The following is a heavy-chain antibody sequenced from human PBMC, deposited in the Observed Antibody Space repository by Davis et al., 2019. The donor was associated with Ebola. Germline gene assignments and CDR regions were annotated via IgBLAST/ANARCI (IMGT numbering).Heavy chain of an antibody. V-gene: IGHV3-33*06. CDR2: IWYDGSNK. Sequence: GESLKISCAASGFTFSSYGMHWVRQAPGKGLEWVAVIWYDGSNKYYADSVKGRFTISRDNSKNTLYLQMNSLRAEDTAVYYCAKDQDGYRVWPSTYGMDVWGQGTTVTVSS. J-gene: IGHJ6*02. D-gene: IGHD6-25*01. CDR1: GFTFSSYG. CDR3: AKDQDGYRVWPSTYGMDV.